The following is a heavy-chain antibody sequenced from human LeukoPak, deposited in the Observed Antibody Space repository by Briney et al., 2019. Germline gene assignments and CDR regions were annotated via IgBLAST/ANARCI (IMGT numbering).Heavy chain of an antibody. CDR3: MRDITTVAAGSVLSN. D-gene: IGHD4-11*01. J-gene: IGHJ4*02. CDR2: ISAYTGDT. Sequence: ASVKVSCKGFGYTFTTYGISWVRQAPGQGLEWMGWISAYTGDTRYAQKFQARVTMTTDTSTSTAYMELGSLRSDDTAVYYCMRDITTVAAGSVLSNWGQGTLVTVSS. CDR1: GYTFTTYG. V-gene: IGHV1-18*01.